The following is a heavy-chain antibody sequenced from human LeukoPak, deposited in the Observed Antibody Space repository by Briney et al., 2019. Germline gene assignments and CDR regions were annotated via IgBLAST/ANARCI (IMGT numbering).Heavy chain of an antibody. Sequence: GGSLRLSCAASGFTFNNFWMSWVRQAPGRGLEWVSYISSTGTTISYADSVKGRFTISRDNAKNSLYLQMNSLRAEDTAVYYCARGEYYDFWSGYWEVYPIFDYWGQGTVVTVSS. D-gene: IGHD3-3*01. V-gene: IGHV3-11*04. J-gene: IGHJ4*02. CDR1: GFTFNNFW. CDR3: ARGEYYDFWSGYWEVYPIFDY. CDR2: ISSTGTTI.